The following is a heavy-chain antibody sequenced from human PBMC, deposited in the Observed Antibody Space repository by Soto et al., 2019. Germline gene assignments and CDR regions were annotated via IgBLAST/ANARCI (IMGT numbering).Heavy chain of an antibody. Sequence: GGSLRLSCTASGFTFSSHSFNWVRQAPGHGLEWVAYISSRSSLILYADSVRGRFVISRDNALNSLYLHMNSPRDENTATYYCVRGRGEYDSGCFLDRGGQGTPVTVSS. D-gene: IGHD6-19*01. CDR3: VRGRGEYDSGCFLDR. V-gene: IGHV3-48*02. J-gene: IGHJ5*02. CDR1: GFTFSSHS. CDR2: ISSRSSLI.